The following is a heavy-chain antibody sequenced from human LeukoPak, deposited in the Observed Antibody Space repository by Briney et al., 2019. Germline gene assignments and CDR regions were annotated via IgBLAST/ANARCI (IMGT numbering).Heavy chain of an antibody. J-gene: IGHJ5*02. CDR3: ATHYYDSSGSYSWFDP. CDR1: GGSISSSSYY. V-gene: IGHV4-39*07. D-gene: IGHD3-22*01. CDR2: IYYSGST. Sequence: SETLSLTCTVSGGSISSSSYYWGWIRQPPGKGLEWIGSIYYSGSTYYNPSLKSRVTISVDTSKNQFSLKLSSVTAADTAVYYCATHYYDSSGSYSWFDPWGQGTLVTVSS.